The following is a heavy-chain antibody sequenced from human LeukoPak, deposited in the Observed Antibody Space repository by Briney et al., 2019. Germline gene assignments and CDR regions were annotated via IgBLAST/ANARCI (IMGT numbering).Heavy chain of an antibody. CDR2: IKSKTDGGTT. V-gene: IGHV3-15*01. Sequence: PGGSLRLSCAASGFTFSNAWMSWVRQAPGKGLEWVSRIKSKTDGGTTDYAAPVKGRFTISRDDSKNTLYLQMNSLKTEDTAVYYCTADIKITIIDYWGQGTLVTVSS. CDR1: GFTFSNAW. D-gene: IGHD3-9*01. CDR3: TADIKITIIDY. J-gene: IGHJ4*02.